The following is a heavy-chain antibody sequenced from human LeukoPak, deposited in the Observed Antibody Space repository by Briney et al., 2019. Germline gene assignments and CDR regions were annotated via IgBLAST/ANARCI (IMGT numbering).Heavy chain of an antibody. CDR2: IIPIFGTA. D-gene: IGHD6-13*01. Sequence: SVKVSCKASGGTFSSYAVSWVRQAPGQGLEWMGGIIPIFGTANYAQKFQGRVTITADKSTSTAYMELSSLRSEDTAVYYCAREDNIAAAAPFDIWGQGTMVTVSS. CDR3: AREDNIAAAAPFDI. CDR1: GGTFSSYA. V-gene: IGHV1-69*06. J-gene: IGHJ3*02.